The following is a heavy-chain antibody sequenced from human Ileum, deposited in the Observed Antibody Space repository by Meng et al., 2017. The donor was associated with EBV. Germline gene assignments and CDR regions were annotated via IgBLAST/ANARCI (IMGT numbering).Heavy chain of an antibody. J-gene: IGHJ4*02. D-gene: IGHD3-3*01. CDR3: KRWYYGFPFAN. Sequence: WSRHPPGMGMDWVGHYYYPGRTFYFTSRKSLVTISLDTSKNQYFRKLSSVTAADKDVYTCKRWYYGFPFANWGQGPLVTVSS. CDR2: YYYPGRT. V-gene: IGHV4-39*01.